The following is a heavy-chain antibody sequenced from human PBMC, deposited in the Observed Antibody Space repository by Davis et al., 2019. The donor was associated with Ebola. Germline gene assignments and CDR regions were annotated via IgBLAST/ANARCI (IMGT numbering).Heavy chain of an antibody. CDR1: GFTFSDYY. CDR2: ISSSGSTI. Sequence: GGSLRLSCAASGFTFSDYYMRWIRQAPGKGLAWVSYISSSGSTIYYADSVKGRLTISRDNAKNSLYLQMNSLRAEDTAVYYCARTYDYGMDVWGKGTTVTVSS. CDR3: ARTYDYGMDV. V-gene: IGHV3-11*01. J-gene: IGHJ6*04.